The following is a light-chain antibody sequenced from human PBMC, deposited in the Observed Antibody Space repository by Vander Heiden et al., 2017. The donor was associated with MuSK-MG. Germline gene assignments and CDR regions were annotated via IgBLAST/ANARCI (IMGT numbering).Light chain of an antibody. CDR1: DGYIY. J-gene: IGLJ3*02. CDR3: SSYRGSRGGMM. CDR2: DVD. V-gene: IGLV2-14*03. Sequence: SALTPPAPVSASPRQSVSISCSALDGYIYVAWYQQQHGRAPKLLVFDVDNQPPGVSDRFSGSKHGNTASLTISGRQADDEADYYFSSYRGSRGGMMFGGGTKVNVL.